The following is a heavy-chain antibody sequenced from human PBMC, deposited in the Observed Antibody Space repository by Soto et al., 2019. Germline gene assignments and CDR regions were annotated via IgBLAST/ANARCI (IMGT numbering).Heavy chain of an antibody. CDR2: ISYDGNKK. V-gene: IGHV3-30*18. J-gene: IGHJ6*03. CDR1: GFTCRSHG. Sequence: PGWCPRLSCEGAGFTCRSHGMHWVRQAPGKGLQWVAVISYDGNKKFYADSVRGRFTISRDNSRNTLYLQMNSLRPEDTAVYYCAKVRFGRGILSNTMEVWREGTKVTVS. D-gene: IGHD3-16*01. CDR3: AKVRFGRGILSNTMEV.